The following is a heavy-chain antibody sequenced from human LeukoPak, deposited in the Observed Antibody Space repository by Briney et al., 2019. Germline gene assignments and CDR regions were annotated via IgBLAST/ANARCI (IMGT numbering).Heavy chain of an antibody. Sequence: ASVKVSCKASGYTFTSYYMHWVRQAPGQGLEWMGIINPSGGSTSYAQKFQGRVTVTRDTSTSTVYMELSSLRSEDTAVYYCATRGYSYGSLVDYWGQGTLVTVSS. V-gene: IGHV1-46*01. D-gene: IGHD5-18*01. J-gene: IGHJ4*02. CDR2: INPSGGST. CDR3: ATRGYSYGSLVDY. CDR1: GYTFTSYY.